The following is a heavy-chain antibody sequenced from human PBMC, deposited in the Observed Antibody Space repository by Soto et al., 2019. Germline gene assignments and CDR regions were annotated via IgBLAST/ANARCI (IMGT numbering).Heavy chain of an antibody. D-gene: IGHD6-6*01. CDR2: ISYDGSNK. CDR1: GFTFSSYA. Sequence: QVQLVESGGSVVQPGRSLRLSCAASGFTFSSYAMHWVRQAPGKGLEWVAVISYDGSNKYYADSVKGRFTISRDNSKNTLYLQMNSLRAEDTAVYYCARDLGTPYSSSSGDYWGQGTLVTVSS. CDR3: ARDLGTPYSSSSGDY. J-gene: IGHJ4*02. V-gene: IGHV3-30-3*01.